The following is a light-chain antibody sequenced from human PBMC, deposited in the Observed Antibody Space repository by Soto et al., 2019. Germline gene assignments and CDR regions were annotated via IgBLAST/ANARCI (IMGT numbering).Light chain of an antibody. CDR1: SGHSRNA. V-gene: IGLV4-69*01. CDR2: VNNDGSH. CDR3: QTWETGSVI. Sequence: QLVLTQSPSASASLGASVKLTCTLSSGHSRNAIAWHQQLPQKGPRYLMKVNNDGSHTKGAGIPDRFSGSSSGAERYLIISSPQSDDEADYYCQTWETGSVIFGGGTKLTVL. J-gene: IGLJ2*01.